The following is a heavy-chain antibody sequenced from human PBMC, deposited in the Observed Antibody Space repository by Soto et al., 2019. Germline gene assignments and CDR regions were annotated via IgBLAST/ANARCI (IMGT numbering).Heavy chain of an antibody. CDR1: GGTFSSYA. CDR3: ARNYDSSGYYYVHYYYGMDV. CDR2: IIPIFGTA. Sequence: QVQLVQSGAEVKEPGSSVKVSCKASGGTFSSYAISWVRQAPGQGLEWMGGIIPIFGTANYAQKFQGRVTITADESTSTAYMELSSLRSEDTAVYYCARNYDSSGYYYVHYYYGMDVWGQGTTVTVSS. D-gene: IGHD3-22*01. V-gene: IGHV1-69*01. J-gene: IGHJ6*02.